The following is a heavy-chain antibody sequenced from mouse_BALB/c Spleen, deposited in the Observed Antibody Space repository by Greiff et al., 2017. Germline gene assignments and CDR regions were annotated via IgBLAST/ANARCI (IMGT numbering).Heavy chain of an antibody. J-gene: IGHJ3*01. V-gene: IGHV1S56*01. CDR2: IYPGDGST. D-gene: IGHD1-1*01. CDR3: ASYGSSYWFAY. CDR1: GYTFTSYY. Sequence: VQLQQSGPELVKPGASVKMSCKASGYTFTSYYIHWVKQRPGQGLEWIGWIYPGDGSTKYNEKFKGKTTLTADKSSSTAYMLLSSLTSEDSAIYFCASYGSSYWFAYWGQGTLVTVSA.